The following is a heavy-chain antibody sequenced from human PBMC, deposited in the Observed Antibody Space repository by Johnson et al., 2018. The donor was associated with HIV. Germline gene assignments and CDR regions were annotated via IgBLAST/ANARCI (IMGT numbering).Heavy chain of an antibody. D-gene: IGHD1-26*01. CDR1: GFTFSNYW. CDR3: AKDKGAGAAPMYAFDI. V-gene: IGHV3-7*05. Sequence: VQLVESGGGVVQPGRSLRLSCAASGFTFSNYWMSWVRQAPGKGLEWVANIKQDGSEKYYVDSVKGRFTISRDNAKNSLYLQRNSLRAEDTAVYYCAKDKGAGAAPMYAFDIWGQGTMVTVSS. CDR2: IKQDGSEK. J-gene: IGHJ3*02.